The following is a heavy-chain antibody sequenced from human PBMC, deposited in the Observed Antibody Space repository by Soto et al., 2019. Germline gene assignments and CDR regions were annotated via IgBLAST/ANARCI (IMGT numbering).Heavy chain of an antibody. V-gene: IGHV1-69*13. J-gene: IGHJ4*02. D-gene: IGHD6-13*01. CDR1: GGTFSSYA. Sequence: GASVKVSCKASGGTFSSYAISWVRQAPGQGLEWMGGIIPIFGTANYAQKSQGRVTITADESTSTAYMELSSLRSEDTAVYYCASVRTPQLVGSLMFDYWGQGTLVTVSS. CDR3: ASVRTPQLVGSLMFDY. CDR2: IIPIFGTA.